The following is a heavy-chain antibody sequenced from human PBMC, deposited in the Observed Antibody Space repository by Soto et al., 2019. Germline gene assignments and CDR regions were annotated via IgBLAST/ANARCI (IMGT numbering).Heavy chain of an antibody. CDR1: AFTRSIYA. J-gene: IGHJ4*02. CDR2: IEGGGGT. Sequence: SQRVSSAASAFTRSIYAMGCVRQTPAKGLEWVSTIEGGGGTSYADFVRGRFTISRDNSKNTLYLQMNGLRAEATAIYYCAKDVPGDGWLRDYWCLGPLGNV. V-gene: IGHV3-23*01. D-gene: IGHD2-21*01. CDR3: AKDVPGDGWLRDY.